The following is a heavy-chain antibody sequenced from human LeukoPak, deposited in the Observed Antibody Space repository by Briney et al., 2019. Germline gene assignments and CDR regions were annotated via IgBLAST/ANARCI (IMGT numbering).Heavy chain of an antibody. J-gene: IGHJ4*02. D-gene: IGHD3-9*01. CDR2: IGHTGSIT. V-gene: IGHV3-48*04. Sequence: GGSLRLSCAGSGFTFGSYSMNWVRHAPGKGLEWVSYIGHTGSITDYADSVKGRFTVSRDNAKNSLYLQMNSLRAEDTAVYYCARVPVSYYDILTGYAYWGQGTLVTVSS. CDR1: GFTFGSYS. CDR3: ARVPVSYYDILTGYAY.